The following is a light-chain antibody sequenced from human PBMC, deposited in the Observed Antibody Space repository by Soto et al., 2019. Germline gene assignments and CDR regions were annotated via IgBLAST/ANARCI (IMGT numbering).Light chain of an antibody. CDR1: SSNIGNST. V-gene: IGLV1-44*01. CDR2: ANN. Sequence: QSVLTQAPSASGTPGQRVTISCSGSSSNIGNSTVNWYQQFPGTAPKLLIYANNRRPSGVPDRFSGSESGTSASLAISGLQSEDEADYHCAAWDDSLNGYVFGAGTKVTVL. CDR3: AAWDDSLNGYV. J-gene: IGLJ1*01.